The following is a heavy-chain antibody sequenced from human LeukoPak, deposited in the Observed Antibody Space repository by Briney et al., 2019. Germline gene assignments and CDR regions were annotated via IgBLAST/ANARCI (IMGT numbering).Heavy chain of an antibody. Sequence: SETLSLTCAVYGESFSGYYWSWIGQPPGKGLEWIGEINHSGSTNYNPSLKSRVTISVDTSKNQFSLKLNSVTAADTAVYYCARGPRGLGMAGTFDYWGQGTLVTVSS. V-gene: IGHV4-34*01. CDR2: INHSGST. D-gene: IGHD6-19*01. CDR1: GESFSGYY. CDR3: ARGPRGLGMAGTFDY. J-gene: IGHJ4*02.